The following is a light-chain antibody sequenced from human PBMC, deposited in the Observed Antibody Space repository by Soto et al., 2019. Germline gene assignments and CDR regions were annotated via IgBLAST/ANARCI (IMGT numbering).Light chain of an antibody. CDR2: DVT. Sequence: QSVLTQPRSVSGSPGQSATISCTGTSSDVGNYNFVSWYQQHPGKAPKLMIYDVTQRLSGVPDRFSGSKSGNTASLTISGLQAEDEADYYCCSYAGSYILVFGGGTQLTVL. J-gene: IGLJ3*02. CDR1: SSDVGNYNF. CDR3: CSYAGSYILV. V-gene: IGLV2-11*01.